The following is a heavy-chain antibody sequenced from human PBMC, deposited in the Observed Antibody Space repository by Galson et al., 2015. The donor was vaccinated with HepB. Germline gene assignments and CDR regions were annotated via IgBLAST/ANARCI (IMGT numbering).Heavy chain of an antibody. CDR1: GYSFRNYW. Sequence: QSGAEVKKPGESLKVSCKASGYSFRNYWIGWVRQMPGKGLQCMGIIYPGDSETRYSPSFQGQVTISADKSINTAYLQWRSLKASDTAMYYCAGLGHEGYNYYGMDVWGQGTTVTVSS. CDR2: IYPGDSET. J-gene: IGHJ6*02. V-gene: IGHV5-51*01. D-gene: IGHD2-2*02. CDR3: AGLGHEGYNYYGMDV.